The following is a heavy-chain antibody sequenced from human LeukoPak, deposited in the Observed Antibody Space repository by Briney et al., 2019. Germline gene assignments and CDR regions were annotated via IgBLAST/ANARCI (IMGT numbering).Heavy chain of an antibody. CDR3: ARDYCSSTSCLFDY. V-gene: IGHV1-2*06. J-gene: IGHJ4*02. CDR2: INPNSGDT. CDR1: GYTFTGYH. Sequence: ASVEVSCKASGYTFTGYHMHWVRQAPGQGLEWMGRINPNSGDTNYAQKFQGRVTMTRDTSISTAYMELSRLTSDDTAVYYCARDYCSSTSCLFDYWGQGTLVTVSS. D-gene: IGHD2-2*01.